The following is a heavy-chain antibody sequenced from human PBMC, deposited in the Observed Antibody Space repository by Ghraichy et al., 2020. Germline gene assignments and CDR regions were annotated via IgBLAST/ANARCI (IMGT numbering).Heavy chain of an antibody. J-gene: IGHJ6*02. CDR1: GYTFTSYD. V-gene: IGHV1-8*01. D-gene: IGHD2-2*01. CDR3: ARATRYCSSTSCTYGMDV. Sequence: ASVKVSCKASGYTFTSYDINWVRQATGQGLEWMGWMNPNSGNTGYAQKFQGRVTMTRNTSISTAYMELSSLRSEDTAVYYCARATRYCSSTSCTYGMDVWGQGTTVTVSS. CDR2: MNPNSGNT.